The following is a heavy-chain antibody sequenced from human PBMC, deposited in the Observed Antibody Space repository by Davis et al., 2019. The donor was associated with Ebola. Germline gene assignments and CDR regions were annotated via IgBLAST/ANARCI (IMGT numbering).Heavy chain of an antibody. CDR3: ARAIYYYDNTGYSDY. V-gene: IGHV1-2*06. CDR1: GYTFTGYY. J-gene: IGHJ4*02. D-gene: IGHD3-22*01. CDR2: INPNSGGT. Sequence: ASVKVSCKASGYTFTGYYMHWVRQAPGQGLEWMGRINPNSGGTNYAQKFQGRVTMTRDTSISTAYMELSSLRSEDTAVYYCARAIYYYDNTGYSDYWGQGTLVTVSS.